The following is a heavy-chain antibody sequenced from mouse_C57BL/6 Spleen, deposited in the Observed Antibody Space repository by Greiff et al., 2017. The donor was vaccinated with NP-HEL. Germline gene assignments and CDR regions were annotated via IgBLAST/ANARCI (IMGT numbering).Heavy chain of an antibody. CDR3: ARRDYGSHYFDY. V-gene: IGHV1-72*01. J-gene: IGHJ2*01. D-gene: IGHD1-1*01. CDR2: IDPNSGGT. Sequence: QVQLQQPGAELVKPGASVKLSCKASGYTFTSYWMHWVKQRPGRGLKWIGRIDPNSGGTKYNEKFQSKATLTVDKPSSTAYMQLSSLTSEYSAVYSCARRDYGSHYFDYWGKGTTLTVSS. CDR1: GYTFTSYW.